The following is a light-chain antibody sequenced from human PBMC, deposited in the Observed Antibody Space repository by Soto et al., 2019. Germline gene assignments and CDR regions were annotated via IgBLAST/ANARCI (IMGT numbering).Light chain of an antibody. Sequence: QSVLTQPASVSGSPGQSITISCTGTSSDVGSYNLVSWYQQHPGKAPKLMIYEGSKRPSGVSNRFSGSKSGNTASLTISGLQAEDEADYYCSSYAGSRVFGGGTQLTVL. CDR2: EGS. CDR1: SSDVGSYNL. J-gene: IGLJ3*02. CDR3: SSYAGSRV. V-gene: IGLV2-23*01.